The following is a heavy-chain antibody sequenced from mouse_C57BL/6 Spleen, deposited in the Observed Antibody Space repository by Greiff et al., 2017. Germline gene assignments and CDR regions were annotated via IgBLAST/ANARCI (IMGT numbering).Heavy chain of an antibody. D-gene: IGHD2-3*01. Sequence: QVQLQQPGAEVVRPGSSVKLSCKASGYTFTSYWMDWVKQRPGQGLEWIGNIYPSDSETNYNQKFKDKATLTVDKSSSAAYMQLSSLTSEDSAVYYCAGRGWDDGDYLLYFDVWGTGTTVTVAS. CDR1: GYTFTSYW. CDR3: AGRGWDDGDYLLYFDV. CDR2: IYPSDSET. J-gene: IGHJ1*03. V-gene: IGHV1-61*01.